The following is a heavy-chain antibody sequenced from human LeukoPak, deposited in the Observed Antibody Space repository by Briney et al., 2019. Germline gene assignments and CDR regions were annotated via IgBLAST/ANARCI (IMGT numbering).Heavy chain of an antibody. Sequence: PSETLSLTCAVNGGSLSNYQWTGIRHSPEKALEWIGKINHVGSSNYNPSLKSRVAVSLEATTIQFSLELRSVTAADTAVSYCARGVSPPSATGDYGGGSSYVDNWGQGILVTVSS. CDR3: ARGVSPPSATGDYGGGSSYVDN. CDR1: GGSLSNYQ. CDR2: INHVGSS. D-gene: IGHD4-17*01. V-gene: IGHV4-34*01. J-gene: IGHJ4*02.